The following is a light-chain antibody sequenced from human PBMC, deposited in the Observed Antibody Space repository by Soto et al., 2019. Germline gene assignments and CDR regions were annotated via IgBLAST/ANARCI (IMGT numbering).Light chain of an antibody. Sequence: QSALTQPPSASGSPGHSVTTSCTGTSSDVGGYDYVSWYQQQSGKAPKLIIYEVSRRPSGVPDRFSGSKSGDTASLTVSGLQAEDEADYYCSSYAGIHNVIFGAGTKLTVL. V-gene: IGLV2-8*01. CDR3: SSYAGIHNVI. J-gene: IGLJ1*01. CDR2: EVS. CDR1: SSDVGGYDY.